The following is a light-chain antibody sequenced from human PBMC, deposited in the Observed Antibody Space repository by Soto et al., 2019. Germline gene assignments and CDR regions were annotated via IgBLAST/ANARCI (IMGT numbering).Light chain of an antibody. CDR3: QNYDSSPYT. Sequence: ETVLTQSPGTLSLSPGETATLSCRASQSVASNSLAWYQQKPGQAPRLLVYGASGRATDIPDRFSGRGSGTDFTLTINRLEPEDFAVYYCQNYDSSPYTFGQGTKVDTK. V-gene: IGKV3-20*01. J-gene: IGKJ2*01. CDR1: QSVASNS. CDR2: GAS.